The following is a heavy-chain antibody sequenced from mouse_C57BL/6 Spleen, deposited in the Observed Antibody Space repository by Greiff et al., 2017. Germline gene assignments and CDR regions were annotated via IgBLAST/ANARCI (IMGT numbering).Heavy chain of an antibody. CDR2: ISSGSSTI. J-gene: IGHJ1*03. V-gene: IGHV5-17*01. D-gene: IGHD2-5*01. CDR1: GFTFSDYG. CDR3: ARREYSNYDWYFDV. Sequence: EVMLVESGGGLVKPGGSLKLSCAASGFTFSDYGMHWVRQAPEKGLAWVAYISSGSSTIYYADTVKGRFTISRDNAKNTLFLQMTSLRSEDTAMYYCARREYSNYDWYFDVWGTGTTVTVSS.